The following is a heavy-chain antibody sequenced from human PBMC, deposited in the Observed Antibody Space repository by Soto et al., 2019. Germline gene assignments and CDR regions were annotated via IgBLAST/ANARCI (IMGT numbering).Heavy chain of an antibody. CDR2: IYQSGST. D-gene: IGHD2-21*02. CDR1: GGSISSGGYA. J-gene: IGHJ4*02. CDR3: ARSYSGGDAYFDY. Sequence: PSETLSLTCAVSGGSISSGGYAWAWIRQPPGKGLEWVGYIYQSGSTYYNPSLKSRVTIAADWSKNQFSLNLASVTAADTAVYYCARSYSGGDAYFDYWGQGTVVTVSS. V-gene: IGHV4-30-2*01.